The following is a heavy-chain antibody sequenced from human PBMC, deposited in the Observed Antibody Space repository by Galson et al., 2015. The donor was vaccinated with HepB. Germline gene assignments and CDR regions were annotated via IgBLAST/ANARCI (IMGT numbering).Heavy chain of an antibody. J-gene: IGHJ5*02. CDR1: GYTFTGYY. CDR3: ARAHIPRYNWNYRPFDP. V-gene: IGHV1-2*02. D-gene: IGHD1-7*01. CDR2: INPNSGGT. Sequence: SVKVSCKASGYTFTGYYMNWVRQAPGQGLEWMGWINPNSGGTMYAKKFQGRVTLTRDMSSSTAYMEVRRLRSDDTAVYYCARAHIPRYNWNYRPFDPWGQGTLVTVSS.